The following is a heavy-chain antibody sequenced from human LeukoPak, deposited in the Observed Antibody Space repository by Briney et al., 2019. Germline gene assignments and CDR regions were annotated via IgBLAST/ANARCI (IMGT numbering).Heavy chain of an antibody. CDR1: GGSISSSTYN. D-gene: IGHD3-3*01. Sequence: SETLSLTCTVSGGSISSSTYNWGWIRQSPGKGLEWIGSIYYSGSTYYNPSLKSRLTISVDTSKNQFSLKLSSVTAADTAVYYCTRSGYYFRRLDHLYMDVWGKGTTITVSS. CDR3: TRSGYYFRRLDHLYMDV. V-gene: IGHV4-39*01. CDR2: IYYSGST. J-gene: IGHJ6*03.